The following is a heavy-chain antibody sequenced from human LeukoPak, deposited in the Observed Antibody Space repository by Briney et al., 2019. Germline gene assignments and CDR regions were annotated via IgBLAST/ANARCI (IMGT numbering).Heavy chain of an antibody. V-gene: IGHV3-30*04. CDR3: AKTSRYYDSSGYIDY. CDR1: GFTFSSYV. Sequence: GRSLRLSCAASGFTFSSYVMHWVRQAPGKGLEWVAIISYDGSNEYYADSVKGRFTISRDNSKNTLYLQMNSLRAADTAIYYCAKTSRYYDSSGYIDYWGQGTLVTVSS. D-gene: IGHD3-22*01. CDR2: ISYDGSNE. J-gene: IGHJ4*02.